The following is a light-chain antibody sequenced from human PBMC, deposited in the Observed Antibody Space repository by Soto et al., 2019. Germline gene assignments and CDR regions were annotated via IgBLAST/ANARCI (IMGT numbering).Light chain of an antibody. CDR3: QQYNNWPPIT. CDR2: GAF. V-gene: IGKV3-15*01. J-gene: IGKJ5*01. Sequence: EIVLTQSPGTLSLSPGERATLSCRASQSVSNNYLAWYQQKPGQAPRLLIHGAFTRVTGVPARFSGSGFGTEFTLTISSLQSEDFAVYYCQQYNNWPPITFGQGTRLEIK. CDR1: QSVSNN.